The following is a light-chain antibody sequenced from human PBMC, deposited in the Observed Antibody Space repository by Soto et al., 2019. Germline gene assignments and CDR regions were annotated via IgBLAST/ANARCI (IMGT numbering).Light chain of an antibody. J-gene: IGKJ4*01. CDR3: QQSSYSPIT. CDR2: DAV. V-gene: IGKV3-20*01. Sequence: EIVLTQSPGTLSLSPGERATLSCRASQNVDRNYLAWCQQKPGQAPRLLIYDAVNRDTDVPDRFAGSGSGTDFTLIISRLEPEDFAMYSRQQSSYSPITFGGGTRIEIK. CDR1: QNVDRNY.